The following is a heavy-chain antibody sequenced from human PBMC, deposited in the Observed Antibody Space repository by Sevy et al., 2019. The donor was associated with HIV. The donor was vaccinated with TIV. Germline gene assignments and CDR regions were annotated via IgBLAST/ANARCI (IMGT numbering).Heavy chain of an antibody. Sequence: SQTLSLTCAISGDSVSSNNAAWNWIRQSPSRGLEWLGRTFYRSNWYNDYAVSVKGRITMNPDTSKNQLSLQLTSVTPDDTAVYYCARDGLTYGGMDVWGQGTTVTVSS. CDR2: TFYRSNWYN. V-gene: IGHV6-1*01. J-gene: IGHJ6*02. D-gene: IGHD1-20*01. CDR1: GDSVSSNNAA. CDR3: ARDGLTYGGMDV.